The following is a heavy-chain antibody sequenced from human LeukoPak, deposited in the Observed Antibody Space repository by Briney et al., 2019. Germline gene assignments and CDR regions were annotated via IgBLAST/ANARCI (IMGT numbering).Heavy chain of an antibody. CDR3: ARDNPDDYDFWSGCREVENWFDP. D-gene: IGHD3-3*01. CDR2: IYYSGST. V-gene: IGHV4-39*02. Sequence: SETLSLTCTVSGASISSSIYYWGWIRQPPGKGLEWIGSIYYSGSTYYNPSLKSRVTISLHTSKNQFSLKLSSVTAADTAVYYCARDNPDDYDFWSGCREVENWFDPWGQGTLVTVSS. J-gene: IGHJ5*02. CDR1: GASISSSIYY.